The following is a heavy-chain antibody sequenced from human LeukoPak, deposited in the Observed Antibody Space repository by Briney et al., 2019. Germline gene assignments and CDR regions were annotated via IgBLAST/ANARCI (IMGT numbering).Heavy chain of an antibody. J-gene: IGHJ5*02. CDR3: ARGSAYGFDP. Sequence: PSATLSLTCVVSGGSLSGNYWSWIRQAPGMGLEWIGEINNSGRTNYNPSVKSGVTISIDTSKNQFSLRLSSVTVADTAVYYCARGSAYGFDPWGQGTLVIVSS. CDR2: INNSGRT. V-gene: IGHV4-34*01. CDR1: GGSLSGNY. D-gene: IGHD3-10*01.